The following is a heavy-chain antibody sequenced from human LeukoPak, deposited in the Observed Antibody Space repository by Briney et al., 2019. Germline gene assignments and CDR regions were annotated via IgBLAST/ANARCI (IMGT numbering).Heavy chain of an antibody. J-gene: IGHJ2*01. V-gene: IGHV4-59*01. CDR2: IYYSGST. D-gene: IGHD1-26*01. Sequence: KPSETLSLTCTVSGGSISSYYWSWIRQPPGKGLEWIGYIYYSGSTNYNPSLKSRVTISVDTSKNQFSLKLSSVTAADTAVYCARDRPATENWYFDLWGRGTLVTVSS. CDR3: ARDRPATENWYFDL. CDR1: GGSISSYY.